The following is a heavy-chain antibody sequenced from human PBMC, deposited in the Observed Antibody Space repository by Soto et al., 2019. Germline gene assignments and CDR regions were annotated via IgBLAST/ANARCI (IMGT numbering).Heavy chain of an antibody. Sequence: SETLSLTCIVSGGSISSSSYHWGWIRQPPGKGLEWIGSIYYSGSTYYNPSLKSRVTISVDTSKNQFSLKLSSVTAADTAVYYCARDLGSGSSIEDFQHWGQGTLVTVSS. CDR1: GGSISSSSYH. D-gene: IGHD3-10*01. V-gene: IGHV4-39*02. CDR2: IYYSGST. CDR3: ARDLGSGSSIEDFQH. J-gene: IGHJ1*01.